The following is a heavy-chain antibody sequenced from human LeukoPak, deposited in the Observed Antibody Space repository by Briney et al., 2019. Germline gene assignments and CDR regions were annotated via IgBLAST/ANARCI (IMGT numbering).Heavy chain of an antibody. CDR1: GFTFSSYA. J-gene: IGHJ4*02. CDR3: ARDGGLNDYLGYFDY. CDR2: ISYDGSNK. V-gene: IGHV3-30*04. Sequence: GGSLRLSCAASGFTFSSYAMHWVRQAPGKGLEWVAVISYDGSNKYYADSVKGRFTISRDNSKNTLYLQMNSLRAEDTAVYYCARDGGLNDYLGYFDYWGQGTLVTVSS. D-gene: IGHD2/OR15-2a*01.